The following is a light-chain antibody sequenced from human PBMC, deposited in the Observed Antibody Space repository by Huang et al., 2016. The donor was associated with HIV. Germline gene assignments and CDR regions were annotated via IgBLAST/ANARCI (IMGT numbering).Light chain of an antibody. CDR1: ESILYNTNSMDY. J-gene: IGKJ1*01. V-gene: IGKV4-1*01. Sequence: DIVMTQSPDSLALSLGERATIHCKSNESILYNTNSMDYLAWYQQKSGQPPKRLMNWVSTRQSGVPDRFSGSGSGTDFTLTISSLQADDVALYYCRQDYNNPPTFGQGTKVEVK. CDR2: WVS. CDR3: RQDYNNPPT.